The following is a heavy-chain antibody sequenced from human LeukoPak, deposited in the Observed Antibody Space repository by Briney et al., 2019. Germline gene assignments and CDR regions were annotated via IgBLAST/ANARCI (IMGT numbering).Heavy chain of an antibody. CDR1: GFTFSSYW. J-gene: IGHJ4*02. Sequence: GGSLRLSCAASGFTFSSYWMHWVGQAPGKGLVWVSRINSDGSSTSYADSVKGRFTISRDNANNTLYLQTNSLRAEDTAVYYCARHPTLYPDWGQGTLVTVSS. CDR2: INSDGSST. D-gene: IGHD2-8*01. V-gene: IGHV3-74*01. CDR3: ARHPTLYPD.